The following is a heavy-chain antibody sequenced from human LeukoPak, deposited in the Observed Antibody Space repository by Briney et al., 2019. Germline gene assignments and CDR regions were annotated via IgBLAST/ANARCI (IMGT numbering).Heavy chain of an antibody. CDR1: AFTFSSYS. J-gene: IGHJ3*02. CDR3: AKNHDSNTYHTEDAFDI. CDR2: RT. V-gene: IGHV3-23*01. D-gene: IGHD2/OR15-2a*01. Sequence: GGSLTLSCAASAFTFSSYSMHWVRLAPGKGLEWVSVRTNYEGSVKGRFTISRDSTKSTLYLQMNSLRAEDTAIYYCAKNHDSNTYHTEDAFDIWGQGTMVTVSS.